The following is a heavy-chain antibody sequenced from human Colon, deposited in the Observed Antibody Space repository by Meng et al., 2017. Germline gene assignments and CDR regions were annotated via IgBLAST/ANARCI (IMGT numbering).Heavy chain of an antibody. CDR2: IIPVFATT. J-gene: IGHJ5*01. D-gene: IGHD3-10*01. V-gene: IGHV1-69*05. Sequence: SVNVSCQASGGTLSYYAITWVRQAPGQGLEWVGEIIPVFATTNYAQRFQGRLTIPTDDSTTTAYMDLSSLRSDDTAVYYCARVPSGTGWFDSWGQGTLVTVSS. CDR1: GGTLSYYA. CDR3: ARVPSGTGWFDS.